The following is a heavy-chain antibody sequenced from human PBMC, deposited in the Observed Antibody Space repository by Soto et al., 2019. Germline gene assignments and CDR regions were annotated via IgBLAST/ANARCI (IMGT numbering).Heavy chain of an antibody. J-gene: IGHJ6*02. V-gene: IGHV4-34*01. CDR1: GGSFSGYY. D-gene: IGHD6-13*01. CDR3: ARVSAGDSAGTGYYYYYGMDV. Sequence: PSETLSLTCAVYGGSFSGYYWSWIRQPPGKGLEWIGEINHSGSTNYNPSLKSRVTISVATSKNQFSLKLSSVTAADTAVYYCARVSAGDSAGTGYYYYYGMDVWGQGTTVTVS. CDR2: INHSGST.